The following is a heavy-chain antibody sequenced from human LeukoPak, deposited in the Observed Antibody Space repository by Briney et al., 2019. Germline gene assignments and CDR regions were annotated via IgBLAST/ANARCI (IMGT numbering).Heavy chain of an antibody. CDR1: GFTFSSYA. D-gene: IGHD5-18*01. CDR2: ISGSGGST. Sequence: GGSLRLSCAASGFTFSSYAMSWVRQAPGKGLEWVSAISGSGGSTDYADSVKGRFTISRDNSKNTLYLQMNSLRAEDTAVYYCATDTAMHTARSDYWGQGTLVTVSS. CDR3: ATDTAMHTARSDY. V-gene: IGHV3-23*01. J-gene: IGHJ4*02.